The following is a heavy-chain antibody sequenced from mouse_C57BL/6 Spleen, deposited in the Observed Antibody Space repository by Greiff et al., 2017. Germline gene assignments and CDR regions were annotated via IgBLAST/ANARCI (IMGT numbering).Heavy chain of an antibody. CDR1: GFTFSNYW. CDR3: TVYGSSYSYFDY. Sequence: EVQVVESGGGLVQPGGSMKLSCVASGFTFSNYWMNWVRQSPEKGLEWVAQIRLKSDNYATHYAESVKGRFTISRDDSKSSVYLQMNNLRAEDTGIYYCTVYGSSYSYFDYWGQGTTLTVSS. V-gene: IGHV6-3*01. CDR2: IRLKSDNYAT. J-gene: IGHJ2*01. D-gene: IGHD1-1*01.